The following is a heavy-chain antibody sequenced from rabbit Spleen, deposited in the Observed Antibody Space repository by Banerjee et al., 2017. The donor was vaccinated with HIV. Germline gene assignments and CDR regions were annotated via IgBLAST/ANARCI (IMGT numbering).Heavy chain of an antibody. CDR1: KFSFSSVFW. V-gene: IGHV1S45*01. J-gene: IGHJ6*01. CDR3: ARNTGSSFSTYGMDL. D-gene: IGHD8-1*01. CDR2: IYTGNGHT. Sequence: QEQLEESGGDLVKPGASLTLTCTASKFSFSSVFWMCWVRQAPGKGLEWIGCIYTGNGHTHYASWAKDRFTVSITSSTTVTLQATGLTVADTATYFCARNTGSSFSTYGMDLWGPGTLVTVS.